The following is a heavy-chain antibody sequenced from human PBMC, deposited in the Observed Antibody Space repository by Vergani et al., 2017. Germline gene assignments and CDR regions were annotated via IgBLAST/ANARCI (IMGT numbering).Heavy chain of an antibody. CDR3: ARTWSGYYYDYYMDV. V-gene: IGHV4-59*01. D-gene: IGHD3-3*01. J-gene: IGHJ6*03. Sequence: QVQLQESGPGLVKPSETLSLTCTVSGGSISSYYWSWIRQPPGKGLEWIGYIYYSGSTNYNPSLKSRVTISVDTSKNQFSLKLSSVTAADTAVYYCARTWSGYYYDYYMDVWGKGTTVTVSS. CDR1: GGSISSYY. CDR2: IYYSGST.